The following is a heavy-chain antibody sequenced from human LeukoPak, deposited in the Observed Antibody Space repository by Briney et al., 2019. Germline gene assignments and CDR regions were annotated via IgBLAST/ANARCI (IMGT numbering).Heavy chain of an antibody. CDR3: ARGEDGFQKPFDC. J-gene: IGHJ5*01. CDR1: GFTFSSYS. V-gene: IGHV3-53*01. D-gene: IGHD5-24*01. CDR2: IYSGGTT. Sequence: PGGSLRLSCAASGFTFSSYSMNWVRQAPGKGLDWVSLIYSGGTTYYADSVKGRFTISRDTSKNTLYLQMNSLRAEDTAVYYCARGEDGFQKPFDCWGQGTLVTVSS.